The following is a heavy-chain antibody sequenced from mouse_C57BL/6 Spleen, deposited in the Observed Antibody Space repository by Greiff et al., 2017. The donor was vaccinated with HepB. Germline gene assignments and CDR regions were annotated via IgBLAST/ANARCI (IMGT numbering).Heavy chain of an antibody. D-gene: IGHD3-2*02. Sequence: VKLMESGPELVKPGASVKISCKASGYAFSSSWMNWVKQRPGKGLEWIGRIYPGDGDTNYNGKFKGKATLTAGKSSSTAYMQLSSLTSEDSAVYFCARSGEAYWGQGTLVTVSA. V-gene: IGHV1-82*01. CDR2: IYPGDGDT. CDR1: GYAFSSSW. J-gene: IGHJ3*01. CDR3: ARSGEAY.